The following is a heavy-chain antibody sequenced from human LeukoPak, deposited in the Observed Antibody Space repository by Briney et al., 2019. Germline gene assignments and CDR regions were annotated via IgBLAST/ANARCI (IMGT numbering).Heavy chain of an antibody. Sequence: GGSLRLSCAASGFIFSSSGMSWVRQAPGKGLEWVSTISDNGGSTYYPDSVKGRFTISRDNSKNTLYLQMNSLRAEDTAVYYCARAMVVAATLLDYWGQGTLVTVSS. J-gene: IGHJ4*02. CDR1: GFIFSSSG. CDR3: ARAMVVAATLLDY. V-gene: IGHV3-23*01. D-gene: IGHD2-15*01. CDR2: ISDNGGST.